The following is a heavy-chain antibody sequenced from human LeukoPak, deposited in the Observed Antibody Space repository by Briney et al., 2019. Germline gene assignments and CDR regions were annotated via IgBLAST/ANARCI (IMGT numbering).Heavy chain of an antibody. V-gene: IGHV3-23*01. CDR2: VSSGGDRS. D-gene: IGHD3-16*01. Sequence: GGTLRLSCEASEFTFRNYGMTWVRQAPGKGLVWVATVSSGGDRSYYTDSVKGRFTVSRDNSKNTLSLQLNSLRVDDTAIYYCAKAFRGLREYYYYMDVWGKGTTVTVSS. CDR3: AKAFRGLREYYYYMDV. CDR1: EFTFRNYG. J-gene: IGHJ6*03.